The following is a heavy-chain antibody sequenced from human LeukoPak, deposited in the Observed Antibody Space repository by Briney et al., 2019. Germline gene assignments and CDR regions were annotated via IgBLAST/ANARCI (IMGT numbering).Heavy chain of an antibody. CDR2: IYTSGST. V-gene: IGHV4-4*07. Sequence: PSETVSLTCTVSGGSISSYYWSWIRQPAGKGLEWIGRIYTSGSTNYNPSLKSRVTMSVDTSKNQFSLKLSSVTAADAAVYYCARGGYYYDSSGYYDYWGQGTLVTVSS. D-gene: IGHD3-22*01. CDR1: GGSISSYY. J-gene: IGHJ4*02. CDR3: ARGGYYYDSSGYYDY.